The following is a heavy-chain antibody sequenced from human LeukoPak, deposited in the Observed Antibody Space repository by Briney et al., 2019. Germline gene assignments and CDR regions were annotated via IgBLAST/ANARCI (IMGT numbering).Heavy chain of an antibody. Sequence: SVKVSCKASGGALSSCGINWVRQAPGQGVEWMGRIVPILGMTNYAQKFQGRVTITADRFTSTAYMELTSLRSGDTAVYYCATGKTGYYDTWDQGTLVTVSS. V-gene: IGHV1-69*04. D-gene: IGHD3-9*01. CDR1: GGALSSCG. J-gene: IGHJ4*02. CDR2: IVPILGMT. CDR3: ATGKTGYYDT.